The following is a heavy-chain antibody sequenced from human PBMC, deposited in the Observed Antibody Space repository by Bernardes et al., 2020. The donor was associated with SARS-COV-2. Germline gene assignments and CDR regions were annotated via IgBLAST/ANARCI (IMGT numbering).Heavy chain of an antibody. J-gene: IGHJ6*02. V-gene: IGHV4-34*01. D-gene: IGHD3-3*01. CDR1: GGSISSYY. CDR3: ARAITIFGVTKIYYYYYGMDV. Sequence: SETLSLTCTVSGGSISSYYWSWIRQPPGKGLEWIGEINHSGSTNYNPSLKSRVTISVDTSKNQFSLKLSSVTAADTAVYYCARAITIFGVTKIYYYYYGMDVWGQGTTVTVSS. CDR2: INHSGST.